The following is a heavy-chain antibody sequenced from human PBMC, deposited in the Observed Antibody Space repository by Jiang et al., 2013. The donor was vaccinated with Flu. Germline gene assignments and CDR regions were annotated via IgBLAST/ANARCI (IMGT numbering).Heavy chain of an antibody. J-gene: IGHJ6*02. CDR2: IYYSGRH. CDR3: ARELRYFDGFGPGGMDV. V-gene: IGHV4-31*02. Sequence: EWIGYIYYSGRHLLQPVPQRVELPVSVDTSKNQFSLKLSSVTAADTAVYYCARELRYFDGFGPGGMDVWGQGTTVTVSS. D-gene: IGHD3-9*01.